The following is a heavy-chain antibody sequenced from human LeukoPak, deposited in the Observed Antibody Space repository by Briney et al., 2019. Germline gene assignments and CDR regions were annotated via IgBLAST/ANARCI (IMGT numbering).Heavy chain of an antibody. J-gene: IGHJ4*02. V-gene: IGHV4-38-2*02. Sequence: PSETLSLTCTVSGYSISSGYYWGWIRQPPGKGLEWIGSIYHSGSTYYNPSLKSRVTISVDTSKNQFSLKLSSVTAADTAVYYCARIPYYYDSSGYYSPGPFDYWGQGTLVTVSS. D-gene: IGHD3-22*01. CDR1: GYSISSGYY. CDR3: ARIPYYYDSSGYYSPGPFDY. CDR2: IYHSGST.